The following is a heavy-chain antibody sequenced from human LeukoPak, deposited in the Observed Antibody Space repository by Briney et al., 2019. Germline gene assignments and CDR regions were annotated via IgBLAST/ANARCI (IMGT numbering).Heavy chain of an antibody. CDR1: GFTFSDYY. CDR3: AKIAKPGIAVAGTDY. J-gene: IGHJ4*02. V-gene: IGHV3-23*01. CDR2: ISGGGENT. D-gene: IGHD6-19*01. Sequence: PGGSLRLSCAASGFTFSDYYMSWIRQAPGKGLEWVSAISGGGENTYYADSVKGRFTISRDNSKNTLYLQMNSLRAEDTAVYYCAKIAKPGIAVAGTDYWGQGTLVTVSS.